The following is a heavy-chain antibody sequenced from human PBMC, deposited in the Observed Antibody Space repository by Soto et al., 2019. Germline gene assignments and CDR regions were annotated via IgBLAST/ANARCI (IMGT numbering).Heavy chain of an antibody. Sequence: SETLSLTCIVSGASISTSNYYWGWIRQPPGKGLEWIGSIYRSGDTYYNPSLKSRVAMSVDKSKNQFSLKLISVTAADTAVYYCARTEVPESSSWHPYDPWGQGTLVTVSS. CDR3: ARTEVPESSSWHPYDP. CDR2: IYRSGDT. CDR1: GASISTSNYY. V-gene: IGHV4-39*07. D-gene: IGHD6-13*01. J-gene: IGHJ5*02.